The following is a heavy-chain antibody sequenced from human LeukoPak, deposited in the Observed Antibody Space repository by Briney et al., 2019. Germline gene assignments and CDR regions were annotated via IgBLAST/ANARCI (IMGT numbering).Heavy chain of an antibody. J-gene: IGHJ6*02. Sequence: PSETLSLTCAVYGGSFSGYYWSWIRQPPGEGLEWIGEINHSGSTNYNPSLKSRVTISVDTSKNQFSLKLSSVTAADTAVYCCARGLTPPGSSGYHDGMDVWGQGTTVTVSS. D-gene: IGHD3-22*01. CDR1: GGSFSGYY. V-gene: IGHV4-34*01. CDR2: INHSGST. CDR3: ARGLTPPGSSGYHDGMDV.